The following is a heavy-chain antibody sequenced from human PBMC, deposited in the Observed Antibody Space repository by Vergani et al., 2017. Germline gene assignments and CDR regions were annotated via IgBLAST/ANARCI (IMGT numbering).Heavy chain of an antibody. CDR1: GFTSAGYA. CDR3: AKDLGTSSGGGLFDP. D-gene: IGHD6-6*01. CDR2: ISWNSNSI. V-gene: IGHV3-9*02. J-gene: IGHJ5*02. Sequence: EVQLEESGGGLVLPGRSLRLSCVASGFTSAGYAMHWVRQAPGNGLEWVSVISWNSNSIGFADSVKGRFTISRDNAKNSLYLQMNSLRAGDTALYYCAKDLGTSSGGGLFDPWGQGTLVTVSS.